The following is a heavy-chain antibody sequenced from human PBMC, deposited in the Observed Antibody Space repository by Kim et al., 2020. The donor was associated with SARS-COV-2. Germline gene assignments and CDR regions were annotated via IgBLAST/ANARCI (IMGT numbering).Heavy chain of an antibody. Sequence: SETLSLTCAVYGGSFSGYYWSWIRQPPGKGLEWIGEINHSGSTNYNPSLKSRVTISVDTSKNQFSLKLSSVTAADTAVYYCARGRSSSSGRVDIWGQGTMVTVSS. V-gene: IGHV4-34*01. CDR1: GGSFSGYY. J-gene: IGHJ3*02. CDR2: INHSGST. CDR3: ARGRSSSSGRVDI. D-gene: IGHD6-6*01.